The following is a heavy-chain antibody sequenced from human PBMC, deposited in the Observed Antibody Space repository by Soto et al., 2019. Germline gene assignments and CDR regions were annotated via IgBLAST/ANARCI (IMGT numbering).Heavy chain of an antibody. CDR3: AHGSGWLSDQ. D-gene: IGHD6-19*01. CDR2: IYWDDTK. J-gene: IGHJ4*02. CDR1: GFSLSTTAVG. V-gene: IGHV2-5*02. Sequence: QITLKESGPTLVKPTQTLTLTCTFSGFSLSTTAVGVNWIRQPPGKPLEWLALIYWDDTKHYSSSLKNRLTISKDTSKNQVVLTMTNMDPGDTATYYCAHGSGWLSDQWGQGTLGTVSS.